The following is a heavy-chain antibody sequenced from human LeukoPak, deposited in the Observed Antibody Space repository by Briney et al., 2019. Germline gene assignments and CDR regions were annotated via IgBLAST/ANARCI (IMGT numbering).Heavy chain of an antibody. CDR2: IRQDGSEK. J-gene: IGHJ4*02. V-gene: IGHV3-7*01. CDR1: GVTFSTHW. Sequence: GGTLRLSCAVSGVTFSTHWMSWVRQAPGQGLERVANIRQDGSEKYYVDSVKCRFTISRDNAKNSLYLQMNGLRAEDTAVYYCARGPDYWGQGTLVAVSS. CDR3: ARGPDY.